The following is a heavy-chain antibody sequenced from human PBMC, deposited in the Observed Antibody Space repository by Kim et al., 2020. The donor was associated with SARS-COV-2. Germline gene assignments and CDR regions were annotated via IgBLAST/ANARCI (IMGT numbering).Heavy chain of an antibody. CDR2: INAGNGNT. D-gene: IGHD3-16*02. Sequence: ASVKVSCKASGYTFTSYAMHWVRQAPGQRLEWMGWINAGNGNTKYSQKFQGRVTITRDTSASTAYMELSSLRSEDTAVYYCARVGRLGELSEWNLDYWGQGTLVTVSS. V-gene: IGHV1-3*01. J-gene: IGHJ4*02. CDR1: GYTFTSYA. CDR3: ARVGRLGELSEWNLDY.